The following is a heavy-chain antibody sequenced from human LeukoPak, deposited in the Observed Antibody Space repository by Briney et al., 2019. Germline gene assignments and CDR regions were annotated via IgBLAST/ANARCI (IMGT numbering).Heavy chain of an antibody. Sequence: ASVKVSFKASGYTFTNYYMHWVRQAPGQGLEWLGVINTGGGTTSSAQKFQGRVTMTRDTSTSTVYIELSSLTSEDTAVYYCARDSGQFDYWGQGTLVTVSS. J-gene: IGHJ4*02. D-gene: IGHD5-12*01. CDR2: INTGGGTT. V-gene: IGHV1-46*01. CDR3: ARDSGQFDY. CDR1: GYTFTNYY.